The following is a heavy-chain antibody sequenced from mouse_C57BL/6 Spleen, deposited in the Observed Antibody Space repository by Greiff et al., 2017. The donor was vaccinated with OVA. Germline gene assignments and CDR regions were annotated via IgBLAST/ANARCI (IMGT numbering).Heavy chain of an antibody. J-gene: IGHJ3*01. CDR1: GYTFTSYW. V-gene: IGHV1-72*01. CDR3: ARSQTAQAMAWFAY. CDR2: IDPNSGGT. Sequence: QVELQQPGAELVKPGASVKLSCKASGYTFTSYWMHWVKQRPGRGLEWIGRIDPNSGGTKYNEKFKSKATLTVDKPSSTAYMQLSSLTSEDSAVYYCARSQTAQAMAWFAYWGQGTLVTVSA. D-gene: IGHD3-2*02.